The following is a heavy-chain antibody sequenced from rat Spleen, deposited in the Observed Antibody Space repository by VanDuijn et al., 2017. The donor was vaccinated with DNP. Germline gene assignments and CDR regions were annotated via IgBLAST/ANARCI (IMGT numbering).Heavy chain of an antibody. V-gene: IGHV5-58*01. D-gene: IGHD1-4*01. CDR1: GFTFSSYW. Sequence: EVQLVESGGGLVQPGRSLKLSCVASGFTFSSYWMYWIRQAPGKGLEWVASINTDGGTTYYRDSVKGRFTFSRDNERSRLYLQMDSLTSEDTATYYCTTTGFPGYHYYWHFDFWGPGTMVTVSS. J-gene: IGHJ1*01. CDR3: TTTGFPGYHYYWHFDF. CDR2: INTDGGTT.